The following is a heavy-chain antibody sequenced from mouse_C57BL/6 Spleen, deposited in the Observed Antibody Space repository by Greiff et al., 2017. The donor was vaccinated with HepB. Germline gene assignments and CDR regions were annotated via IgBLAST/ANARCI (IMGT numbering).Heavy chain of an antibody. CDR3: ARHYYGTHWYFDV. V-gene: IGHV1-75*01. CDR1: GYTFTDYY. D-gene: IGHD1-1*01. J-gene: IGHJ1*03. CDR2: IFPGSGST. Sequence: VQLQQSGPELVKPGASVKISCKASGYTFTDYYINWVKQRPGQGLEWIGWIFPGSGSTYYNEKFKGKATLTVDKSSSTAYMLLSSLTAEDSAVYFCARHYYGTHWYFDVWGTGTTVTVSS.